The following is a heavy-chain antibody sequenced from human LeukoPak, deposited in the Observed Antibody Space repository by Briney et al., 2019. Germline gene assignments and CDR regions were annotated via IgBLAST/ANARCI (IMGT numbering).Heavy chain of an antibody. V-gene: IGHV3-30*18. Sequence: GRSLRLSCAASGFTFSGCGMHWVRQAPGKGLEWVAVISHDGSNKYYADSVRGRFTISRDNSKNTLYLQMTSLRAEDTAVYYCAKDRYIYYDWPDYWGQGTLVTVSS. J-gene: IGHJ4*02. CDR2: ISHDGSNK. CDR3: AKDRYIYYDWPDY. D-gene: IGHD3-3*01. CDR1: GFTFSGCG.